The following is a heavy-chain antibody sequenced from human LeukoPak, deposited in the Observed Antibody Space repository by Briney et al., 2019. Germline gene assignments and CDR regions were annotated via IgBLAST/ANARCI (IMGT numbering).Heavy chain of an antibody. CDR1: GFTFSSYA. CDR2: ISGSGGST. V-gene: IGHV3-23*01. J-gene: IGHJ4*02. Sequence: GGSLRLSCAASGFTFSSYAMSWVRQAPGKGLEWVSAISGSGGSTYYADSVKGRFTISRDNSKNTLYLQMNSLRAEDAAVYYCAKAPVGYSSGWYDYWGQGTLVTVSS. D-gene: IGHD6-19*01. CDR3: AKAPVGYSSGWYDY.